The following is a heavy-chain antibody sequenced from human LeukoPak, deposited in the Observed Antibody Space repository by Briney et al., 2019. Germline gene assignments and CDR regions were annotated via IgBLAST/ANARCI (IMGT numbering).Heavy chain of an antibody. V-gene: IGHV4-34*01. Sequence: SETLSLTCTVYGGSFSGYYWSWIRQPPGKGLEWIGEINHSGSTNYNPSLKSRVTISVDTSKDQFSLKLSSVTAADTAVYYCARHLIGRYYYYYYYMDVWGKGTTVTISS. CDR2: INHSGST. CDR1: GGSFSGYY. J-gene: IGHJ6*03. D-gene: IGHD2-8*01. CDR3: ARHLIGRYYYYYYYMDV.